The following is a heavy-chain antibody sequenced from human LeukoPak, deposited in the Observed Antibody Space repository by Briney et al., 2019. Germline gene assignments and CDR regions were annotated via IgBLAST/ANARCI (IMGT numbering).Heavy chain of an antibody. J-gene: IGHJ5*02. CDR1: GFSFSSYA. CDR3: ARDSSGSYNWFDP. CDR2: ISYDRSNE. D-gene: IGHD6-19*01. V-gene: IGHV3-30*04. Sequence: GGSLRLSCAASGFSFSSYAMHWVRQAPGKGLEWVAVISYDRSNEYYPDSVKGRFTISRDNSKNTLCLQMNSLRAEDTAVYYCARDSSGSYNWFDPWGQGTLSPSPQ.